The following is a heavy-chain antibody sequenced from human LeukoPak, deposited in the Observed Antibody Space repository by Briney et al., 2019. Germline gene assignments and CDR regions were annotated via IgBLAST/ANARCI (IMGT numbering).Heavy chain of an antibody. CDR2: IVVGSGNT. CDR3: AGQGYSYGDAFDI. J-gene: IGHJ3*02. CDR1: GFTFTSSA. D-gene: IGHD5-18*01. V-gene: IGHV1-58*02. Sequence: GTSVKVSCKASGFTFTSSAMQWVRQARGQRLEWIGWIVVGSGNTNYAQKFQERVTITRDMSTSTAYMAQSRLRSEDTAVYYCAGQGYSYGDAFDIWGQGTMVTVSS.